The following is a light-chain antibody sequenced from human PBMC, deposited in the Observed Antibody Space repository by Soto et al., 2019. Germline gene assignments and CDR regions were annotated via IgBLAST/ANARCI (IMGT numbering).Light chain of an antibody. J-gene: IGKJ2*01. CDR3: QHYNHWPMYT. CDR1: QSVITN. CDR2: GAS. Sequence: VMTQSPATLSASPGERATLSCRASQSVITNVAWYQQKPGHAPRLLIYGASTRATGIPARFSGSGSGTEFTLTISSLQSEAFAAYYCQHYNHWPMYTFGQGTKVEIK. V-gene: IGKV3-15*01.